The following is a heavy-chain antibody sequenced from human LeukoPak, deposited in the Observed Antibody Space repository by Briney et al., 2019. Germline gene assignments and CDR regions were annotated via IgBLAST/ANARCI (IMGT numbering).Heavy chain of an antibody. CDR1: GYFITTGHY. Sequence: SETLSLTCTVSGYFITTGHYWGWARQPPGKGLEWIGSIYEGETTYYNPSLKTRLTISLDTSKNQFSLKLSSVTAADTAVYYCARKHGAADFIDYWGQGTLGTVSS. J-gene: IGHJ4*02. V-gene: IGHV4-38-2*02. CDR2: IYEGETT. CDR3: ARKHGAADFIDY. D-gene: IGHD6-13*01.